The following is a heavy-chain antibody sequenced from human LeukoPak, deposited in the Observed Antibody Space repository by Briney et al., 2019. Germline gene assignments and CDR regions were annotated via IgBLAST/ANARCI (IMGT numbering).Heavy chain of an antibody. CDR2: ISSSSSYI. D-gene: IGHD6-13*01. CDR3: ARATRRAAAPDY. Sequence: GGSLRLSCAASGFTFSSYSMNWVRQAPGKGLEWVSSISSSSSYIYYADSVKGRFTISRDNAKNSLYLQMNSLRAEDTAVYYCARATRRAAAPDYWGQGTLVTASS. J-gene: IGHJ4*02. V-gene: IGHV3-21*01. CDR1: GFTFSSYS.